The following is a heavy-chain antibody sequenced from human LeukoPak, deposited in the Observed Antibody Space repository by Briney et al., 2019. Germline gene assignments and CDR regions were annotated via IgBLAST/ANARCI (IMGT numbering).Heavy chain of an antibody. CDR1: GGSISSSYW. J-gene: IGHJ4*02. Sequence: PSETLSLTCAVSGGSISSSYWWSWVRQPPGKGLEWIGEIYHSGSTNYNPSLKSRVTISVDKSKNQFFLKLSSVTAADTAVYYCAREAYYDYYDSSGYYHHNPISDYWGQGTLVTVSS. D-gene: IGHD3-22*01. CDR2: IYHSGST. V-gene: IGHV4-4*02. CDR3: AREAYYDYYDSSGYYHHNPISDY.